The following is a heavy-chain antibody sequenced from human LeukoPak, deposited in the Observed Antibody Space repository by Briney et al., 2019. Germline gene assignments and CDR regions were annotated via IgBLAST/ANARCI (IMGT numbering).Heavy chain of an antibody. CDR2: IIPIFGTA. D-gene: IGHD3-3*01. Sequence: SVKVSCKASGGTFSSYAISWVRQAPGQGLEWMGGIIPIFGTANYARKFQGRVTITADESTSTAYMELSSLRSEDTAVYYCARGERRDFWSGYPFDPWGQGTLVTVSS. J-gene: IGHJ5*02. CDR3: ARGERRDFWSGYPFDP. V-gene: IGHV1-69*13. CDR1: GGTFSSYA.